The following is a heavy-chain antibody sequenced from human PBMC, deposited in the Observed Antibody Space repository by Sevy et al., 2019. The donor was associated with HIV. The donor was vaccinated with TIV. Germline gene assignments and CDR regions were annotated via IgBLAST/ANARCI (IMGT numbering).Heavy chain of an antibody. CDR3: AKDILGDNSPWFFFDY. CDR1: GFTFRSYG. D-gene: IGHD3-9*01. J-gene: IGHJ4*02. CDR2: ISFDGRNT. V-gene: IGHV3-30*18. Sequence: GGSLRLSCAGSGFTFRSYGIHWVRQSPGKGLEWVAFISFDGRNTYSADSVKGRFTVSRDNSNSAVYLQMNNLRTEDTAMYYCAKDILGDNSPWFFFDYWGQGTQVTVS.